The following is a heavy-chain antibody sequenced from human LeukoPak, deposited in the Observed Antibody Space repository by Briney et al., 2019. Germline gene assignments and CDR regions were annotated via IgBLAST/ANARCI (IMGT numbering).Heavy chain of an antibody. V-gene: IGHV3-23*01. J-gene: IGHJ4*02. D-gene: IGHD3-22*01. CDR1: GFTFSSYA. Sequence: PGGSLRLSCAASGFTFSSYAMSWVRQAPGKGLEWVSAISGSGGSTYYADSVKGRFTISRDNSKNTLYLQMNSLRAEDTAVYYCAKGLYYDSSGPYYFDYWGQGTLVTVSS. CDR3: AKGLYYDSSGPYYFDY. CDR2: ISGSGGST.